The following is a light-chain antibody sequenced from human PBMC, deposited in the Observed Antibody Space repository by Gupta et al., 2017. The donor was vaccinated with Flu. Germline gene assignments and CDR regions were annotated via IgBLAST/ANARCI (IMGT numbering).Light chain of an antibody. CDR3: QQYNNWPPA. CDR2: GAS. CDR1: QSVSSN. Sequence: PATLSVSPGERATLSCRASQSVSSNLAWFQQKAGQAPRLLIYGASTRATGIPARFSGSGSGTEFTLTISSLQSEDFAVYYCQQYNNWPPAFGQGTKVEIK. V-gene: IGKV3-15*01. J-gene: IGKJ1*01.